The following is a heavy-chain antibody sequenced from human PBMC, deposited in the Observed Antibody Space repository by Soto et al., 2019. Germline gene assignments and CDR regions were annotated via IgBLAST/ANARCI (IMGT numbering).Heavy chain of an antibody. CDR3: ARDPRWMVTLPGGGSLGMDV. CDR2: IYYSGST. Sequence: SETLSLTCTVSGGSISSYYWSWIRQPPGKGLEWIGYIYYSGSTNYNPSLKSRVTISVDTSKNQFSLKLSSVTAADTAVYYCARDPRWMVTLPGGGSLGMDVWGQGTTVTVSS. J-gene: IGHJ6*02. CDR1: GGSISSYY. D-gene: IGHD5-18*01. V-gene: IGHV4-59*01.